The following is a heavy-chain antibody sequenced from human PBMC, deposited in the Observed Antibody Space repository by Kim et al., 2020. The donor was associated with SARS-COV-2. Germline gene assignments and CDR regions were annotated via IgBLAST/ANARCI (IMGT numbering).Heavy chain of an antibody. CDR3: AKGPIEYSRLLVYYYGMDV. CDR2: ISGSGGST. Sequence: GGSLRLSCAASGFTFSSYAMSWVRQAPGKGLEWVSAISGSGGSTYYADSVKGRFTISRDNSKNTLYLQMNSLRAEDTAVYYCAKGPIEYSRLLVYYYGMDVWGQGTTVTVSS. V-gene: IGHV3-23*01. J-gene: IGHJ6*02. CDR1: GFTFSSYA. D-gene: IGHD6-6*01.